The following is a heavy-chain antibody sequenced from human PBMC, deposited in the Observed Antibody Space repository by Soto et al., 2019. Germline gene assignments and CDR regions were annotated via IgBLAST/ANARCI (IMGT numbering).Heavy chain of an antibody. J-gene: IGHJ6*02. D-gene: IGHD6-13*01. V-gene: IGHV5-51*01. CDR1: GYSFTSYW. CDR2: IYPGDSDT. Sequence: PGESLKISCKGSGYSFTSYWIGWVRQMPGKGLEWMGIIYPGDSDTRYSPSFQGQVTISADKSISTAYLQWSSLKASDTAMYYCARTSAAGQYYYGMDVWGQGTTVTV. CDR3: ARTSAAGQYYYGMDV.